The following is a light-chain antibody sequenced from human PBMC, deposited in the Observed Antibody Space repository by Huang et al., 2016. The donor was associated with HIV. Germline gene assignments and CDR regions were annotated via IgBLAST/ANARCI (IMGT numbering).Light chain of an antibody. Sequence: IRMTQSPSSLSASTGDRVTITCRASQNVGTYLAWYQQRPGRAPVLLIYDAPTLQRGVPTRCSGSGSRTVFTLTIGCLQVEDAATYYCQHSDGLSPLTFGGGT. CDR2: DAP. CDR1: QNVGTY. CDR3: QHSDGLSPLT. J-gene: IGKJ4*01. V-gene: IGKV1-8*01.